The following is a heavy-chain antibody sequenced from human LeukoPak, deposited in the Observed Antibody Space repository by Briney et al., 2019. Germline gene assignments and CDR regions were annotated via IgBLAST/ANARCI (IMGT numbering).Heavy chain of an antibody. CDR3: ARVGSSGWDFDY. V-gene: IGHV3-30*04. Sequence: GRSLRLSCAASGFTFSSYAMRWVRQAPGKGLEWVAVISYDGSNKYYADSVKGRFNISRDNSKNTLYLQMNSLRAEDTAVYYCARVGSSGWDFDYWGQGTLVTVSS. D-gene: IGHD6-19*01. CDR1: GFTFSSYA. CDR2: ISYDGSNK. J-gene: IGHJ4*02.